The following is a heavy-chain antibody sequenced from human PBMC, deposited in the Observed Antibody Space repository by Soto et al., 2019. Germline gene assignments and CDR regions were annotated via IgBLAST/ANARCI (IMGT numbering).Heavy chain of an antibody. CDR3: IWESRVYSSWR. CDR1: GLTFSDAW. D-gene: IGHD5-18*01. J-gene: IGHJ4*02. CDR2: SWGGGGAT. Sequence: EVQVVESGGGLVKPGESLTLSCTVSGLTFSDAWLNWVRQSPGKGLGWVGRSWGGGGATVYAAPVKGRFTLSRDDSQRMLYLQLNSLKVDDTAVYYCIWESRVYSSWRWGQGTLVTVSA. V-gene: IGHV3-15*07.